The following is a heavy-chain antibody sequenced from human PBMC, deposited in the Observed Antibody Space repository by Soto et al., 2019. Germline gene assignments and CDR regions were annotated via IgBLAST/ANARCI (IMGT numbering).Heavy chain of an antibody. V-gene: IGHV3-15*07. CDR3: TRGGPLGNYFDY. D-gene: IGHD2-15*01. Sequence: EVQLVESGGGLVMPGGSLRLSCAASGFTFDNAWMNWVRQAPGKGLEWVGRIKRNVDGGKIDYAESVKGRFSISRDDSKNTLYLQMNSLKTEDTAVYYCTRGGPLGNYFDYWGQGTLVAVSS. CDR1: GFTFDNAW. CDR2: IKRNVDGGKI. J-gene: IGHJ4*02.